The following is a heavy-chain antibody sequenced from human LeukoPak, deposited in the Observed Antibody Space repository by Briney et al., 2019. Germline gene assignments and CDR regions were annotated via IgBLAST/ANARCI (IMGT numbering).Heavy chain of an antibody. CDR3: VRGYSFGPYGMDV. CDR2: INSGGST. V-gene: IGHV3-64D*09. D-gene: IGHD2-15*01. Sequence: PGGSLRLSCSASGFPFSSYAMHWVRQAPGKGVEYVSAINSGGSTYYSDSGKGRFTLSRDNFKSTMYLHMRSVRAEDTAVYFCVRGYSFGPYGMDVWGQGTTVTVSS. J-gene: IGHJ6*02. CDR1: GFPFSSYA.